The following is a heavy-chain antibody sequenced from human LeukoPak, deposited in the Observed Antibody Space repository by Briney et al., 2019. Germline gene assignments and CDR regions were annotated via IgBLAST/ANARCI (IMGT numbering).Heavy chain of an antibody. CDR3: TSSAGFGGVIAH. J-gene: IGHJ5*02. CDR1: GFTVSSNY. CDR2: MYSGGNT. V-gene: IGHV3-66*01. D-gene: IGHD3-16*01. Sequence: GGSLRLSCAASGFTVSSNYMTWVRQAPGKGLEWVSVMYSGGNTYYADSLEGRFTMSRDNSKNTLYLRINSLRAEDTAVYYCTSSAGFGGVIAHWGQGTLVTVSS.